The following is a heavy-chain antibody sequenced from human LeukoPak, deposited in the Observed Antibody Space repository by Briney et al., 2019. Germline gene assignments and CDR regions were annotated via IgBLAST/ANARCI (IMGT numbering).Heavy chain of an antibody. Sequence: GGSLRLSCAASGFTFSDFYMTWIRQAPGKGLECVSYINHFGSRINYVDSVKGRSTISRDNAKNSLYLQMNSLRVEDTAVYYCARAKVGGPTVYPFDIWGEGTMVTVSS. J-gene: IGHJ3*02. CDR2: INHFGSRI. D-gene: IGHD4-17*01. V-gene: IGHV3-11*01. CDR3: ARAKVGGPTVYPFDI. CDR1: GFTFSDFY.